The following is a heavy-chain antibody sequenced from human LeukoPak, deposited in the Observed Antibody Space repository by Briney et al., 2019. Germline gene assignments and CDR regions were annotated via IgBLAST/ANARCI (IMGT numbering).Heavy chain of an antibody. J-gene: IGHJ4*02. CDR1: GYTFTSYY. Sequence: ASVKVSCKASGYTFTSYYMHWVRQAPGQGLKWMGIINPSGGSTSYAQKFQGRVTMTRDTSTSTVYMELSSLRSEDTAVYYCVVVVAGRFDYWGQGTLVTVSS. CDR3: VVVVAGRFDY. V-gene: IGHV1-46*01. D-gene: IGHD2-15*01. CDR2: INPSGGST.